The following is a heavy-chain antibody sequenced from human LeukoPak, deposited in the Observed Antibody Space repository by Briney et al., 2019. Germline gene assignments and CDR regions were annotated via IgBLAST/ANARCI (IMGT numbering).Heavy chain of an antibody. Sequence: GGSLRLSCAASGFTFSSYAMNWVRQASGKGLEWVSGITDNGRKTYYADSVKGRFSISRDNSKNTLYLQMSDLRAEDTAVYYCAKITVATTPNYWGQGTLVTVSS. CDR3: AKITVATTPNY. D-gene: IGHD3-10*01. CDR1: GFTFSSYA. CDR2: ITDNGRKT. V-gene: IGHV3-23*01. J-gene: IGHJ4*02.